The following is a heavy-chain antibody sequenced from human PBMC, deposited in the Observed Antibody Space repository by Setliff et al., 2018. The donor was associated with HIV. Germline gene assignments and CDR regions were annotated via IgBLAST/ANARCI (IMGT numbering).Heavy chain of an antibody. D-gene: IGHD6-6*01. CDR3: ARVGAPVKFSSIAARPGIWFDP. V-gene: IGHV3-21*01. Sequence: PGGSLRLSCAGSGFTFSSYPMHWVRQAPGKGLEWVSSISSSSSYIYYADSVKGRFTISRDNAKNSLYLQMNGLRAEDTAVYYCARVGAPVKFSSIAARPGIWFDPWGQGTLVTVSS. J-gene: IGHJ5*02. CDR2: ISSSSSYI. CDR1: GFTFSSYP.